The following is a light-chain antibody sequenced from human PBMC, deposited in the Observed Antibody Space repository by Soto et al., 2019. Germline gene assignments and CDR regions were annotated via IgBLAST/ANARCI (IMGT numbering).Light chain of an antibody. CDR2: DVS. Sequence: QSALTQPASVSGSPGQSITISCTGTSSDVGAYNYVSWYQQHPGKVPKLMIYDVSDRPSGVSNRFSGSKSGNTASLTISGFQAEDEADDYCSSFTRSNSDVFGTGTKVTVL. V-gene: IGLV2-14*03. J-gene: IGLJ1*01. CDR1: SSDVGAYNY. CDR3: SSFTRSNSDV.